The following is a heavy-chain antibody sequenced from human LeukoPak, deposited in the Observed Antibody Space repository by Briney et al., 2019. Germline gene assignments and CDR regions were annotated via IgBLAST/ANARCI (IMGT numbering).Heavy chain of an antibody. D-gene: IGHD6-19*01. CDR3: AKVPVAGTLLFDY. CDR2: IGGSGGST. J-gene: IGHJ4*02. V-gene: IGHV3-23*01. Sequence: QPGGSLRLSCAASGFTFSSYAMSWVRQAPGKGLEWVSAIGGSGGSTYYADSVKGRFTISRDNSKNTLYLQMNSLRAEDTAVYYCAKVPVAGTLLFDYWGQGTLVTVSS. CDR1: GFTFSSYA.